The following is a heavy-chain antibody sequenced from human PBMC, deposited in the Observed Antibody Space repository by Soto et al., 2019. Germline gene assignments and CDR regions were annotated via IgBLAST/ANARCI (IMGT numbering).Heavy chain of an antibody. V-gene: IGHV3-30*18. CDR1: GFTFSSYG. CDR3: AKDGDCSSTSCYVNSYYGMDV. D-gene: IGHD2-2*01. Sequence: HPGGSLRLSCAASGFTFSSYGMHWVRQAPGKGLEWVAVISYDGSNKYYADSVKGRFTISRDNSKNTLYLQMNSLRAEDTAVYYCAKDGDCSSTSCYVNSYYGMDVWGQGTSVTVSS. CDR2: ISYDGSNK. J-gene: IGHJ6*02.